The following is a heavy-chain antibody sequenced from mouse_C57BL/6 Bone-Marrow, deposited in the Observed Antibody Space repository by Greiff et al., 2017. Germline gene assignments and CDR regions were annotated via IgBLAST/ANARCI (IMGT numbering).Heavy chain of an antibody. V-gene: IGHV2-2*01. CDR3: ARAYYYPCAY. Sequence: VQLQQSGPGLVQPSQSLSITCTVSGFSLTSYGVHWVRQSPGKGLEWLGVVWGGGSTDYNAAFISRLSISKDNSKSQVFFKMNSLQADDTAIYYCARAYYYPCAYWGQGTLVTVSA. CDR1: GFSLTSYG. CDR2: VWGGGST. D-gene: IGHD1-1*01. J-gene: IGHJ3*01.